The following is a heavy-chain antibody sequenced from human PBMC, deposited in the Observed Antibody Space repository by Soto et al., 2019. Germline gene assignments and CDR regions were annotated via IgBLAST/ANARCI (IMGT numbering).Heavy chain of an antibody. CDR2: VSHDGTLY. J-gene: IGHJ4*02. D-gene: IGHD2-8*02. Sequence: QVQLVESGGGVVQPGRSLRLSCSASGFIYSSCAMHWVRQVPGKGLEWLAVVSHDGTLYPYADSVRARFTIPRDNSRKMLYLKMNSLRPDDTAVYYCVKDRSDTWSFDNWGQGTLVTVSS. V-gene: IGHV3-30*18. CDR3: VKDRSDTWSFDN. CDR1: GFIYSSCA.